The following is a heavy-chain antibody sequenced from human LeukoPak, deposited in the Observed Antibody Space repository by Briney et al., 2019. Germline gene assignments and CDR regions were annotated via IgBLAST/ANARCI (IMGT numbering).Heavy chain of an antibody. J-gene: IGHJ4*02. CDR2: ISSSSSYI. CDR3: ARGHPDYGDYVSCFDF. Sequence: AASGFTFSSYSMNWVRQAPGKGLEWVSSISSSSSYIYYADSVKGRFTISRDNAKNSLYLQMNRLRAEDTAVYYCARGHPDYGDYVSCFDFWGQGALVTVSS. D-gene: IGHD4-17*01. V-gene: IGHV3-21*01. CDR1: GFTFSSYS.